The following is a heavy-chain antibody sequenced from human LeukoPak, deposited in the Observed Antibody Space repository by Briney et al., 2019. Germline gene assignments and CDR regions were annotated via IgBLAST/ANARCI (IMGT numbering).Heavy chain of an antibody. Sequence: GASVKVSCKVSGYTLTELSMHWVRQAPGKGLEWMGGFDPEDGETIYAQKFQGRVTMTEDTSTDTAYMELSSLRSVDTAVYYCATWRYCSSTSCYWGHYYGMDVWGQGTTVTVSS. CDR2: FDPEDGET. D-gene: IGHD2-2*01. J-gene: IGHJ6*02. CDR1: GYTLTELS. V-gene: IGHV1-24*01. CDR3: ATWRYCSSTSCYWGHYYGMDV.